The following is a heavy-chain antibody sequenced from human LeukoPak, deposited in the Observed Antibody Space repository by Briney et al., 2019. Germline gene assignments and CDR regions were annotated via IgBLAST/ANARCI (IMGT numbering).Heavy chain of an antibody. CDR3: AREISGDTNFDY. CDR2: ISGSGGST. Sequence: GGSLRLSCAASGFTFSSYALIWVRQAPGKGLEWFSAISGSGGSTYYADSVKGRFTISRDNSKNTLYLQLNSLRAEDTAVYYCAREISGDTNFDYWGQGTLVSVSS. CDR1: GFTFSSYA. V-gene: IGHV3-23*01. J-gene: IGHJ4*02. D-gene: IGHD3-10*01.